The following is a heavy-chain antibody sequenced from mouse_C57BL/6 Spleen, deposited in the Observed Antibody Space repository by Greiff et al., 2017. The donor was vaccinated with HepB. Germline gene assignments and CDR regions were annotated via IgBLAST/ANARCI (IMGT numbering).Heavy chain of an antibody. J-gene: IGHJ1*03. CDR3: AREDYYGSSPYWYFDV. CDR2: IDPEDGAT. D-gene: IGHD1-1*01. V-gene: IGHV14-2*01. CDR1: GFNIKDYY. Sequence: VQLKQSGAELVKPGASVKLSCTASGFNIKDYYMHWVKQRTEQGLEWIGRIDPEDGATKYAPKFQGKATITADTSSNTAYLQLSSLTSEDTAVYYCAREDYYGSSPYWYFDVWGTGTTVTVSS.